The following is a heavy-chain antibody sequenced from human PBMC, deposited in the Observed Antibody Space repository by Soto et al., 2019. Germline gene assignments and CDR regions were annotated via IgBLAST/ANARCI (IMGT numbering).Heavy chain of an antibody. D-gene: IGHD3-9*01. CDR1: GFRFSDAW. J-gene: IGHJ3*02. Sequence: PGGSLRLSCAASGFRFSDAWMTWVRQAPGKGLEWVSYISSSGSTIYYADSVKGRFTISRDNAKNSLYLQMNSLRAEDTAVYYCARSYRLDYDIMVAGGLGFDIWGQGTMVTVSS. CDR2: ISSSGSTI. V-gene: IGHV3-11*04. CDR3: ARSYRLDYDIMVAGGLGFDI.